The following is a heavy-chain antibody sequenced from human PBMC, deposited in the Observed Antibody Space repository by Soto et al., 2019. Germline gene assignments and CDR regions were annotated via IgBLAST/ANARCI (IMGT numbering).Heavy chain of an antibody. CDR2: ISWNSGSI. Sequence: EVQLVESGGGLVQPGRSLRLSCAASGFTFDDYAMHWVRQAPGKGLEWVSGISWNSGSIGYADSVKGRFTISRDNAKNSLYLQMNSLRVEDTALYYCANERDSSGWLGFDYWGQGTLVTVSS. CDR1: GFTFDDYA. J-gene: IGHJ4*02. V-gene: IGHV3-9*01. CDR3: ANERDSSGWLGFDY. D-gene: IGHD6-19*01.